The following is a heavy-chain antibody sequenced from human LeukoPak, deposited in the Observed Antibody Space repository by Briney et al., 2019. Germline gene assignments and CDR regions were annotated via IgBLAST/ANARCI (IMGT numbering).Heavy chain of an antibody. V-gene: IGHV3-66*01. Sequence: GGSLRLSCAASGFTVSSNYMSWVRQAPGKGLEWVSVIYSGGSTYYADSVKGRFTISRDNSKNTLYLQMNSLRAEDTAVYYCARAKRTDPYYYYGMDVWGQGTTVTVSS. CDR3: ARAKRTDPYYYYGMDV. D-gene: IGHD1-14*01. CDR1: GFTVSSNY. J-gene: IGHJ6*02. CDR2: IYSGGST.